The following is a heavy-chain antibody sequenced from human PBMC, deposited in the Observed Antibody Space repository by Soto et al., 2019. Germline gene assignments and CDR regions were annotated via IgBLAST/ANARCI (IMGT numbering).Heavy chain of an antibody. D-gene: IGHD2-2*01. V-gene: IGHV1-69*01. CDR1: GGTFSSYA. CDR3: ARSQGSSTSLEIYYYYYYGMDV. J-gene: IGHJ6*02. CDR2: IIPISGTA. Sequence: QVQLVQSGAEVKKPGSSVKVSCKASGGTFSSYAISWVRQDPGQGLEWMGGIIPISGTANYAQKFQGRVTITADEYTSTAYMELSSLRSEDTAVDYCARSQGSSTSLEIYYYYYYGMDVWGQGTTVTVSS.